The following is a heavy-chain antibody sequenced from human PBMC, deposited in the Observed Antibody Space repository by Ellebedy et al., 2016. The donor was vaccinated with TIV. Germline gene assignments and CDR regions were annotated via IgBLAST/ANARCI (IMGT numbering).Heavy chain of an antibody. D-gene: IGHD3-3*01. V-gene: IGHV3-48*04. J-gene: IGHJ5*02. CDR1: GFSLSDYA. CDR3: ARDAYRRREWWFDP. Sequence: PGGSLRLSCVASGFSLSDYAMNWVRQAPGKGLEWISYISGTSATIFYSDSVKGRFIVSRDDAINSLFLLMENLRAEDTATYYCARDAYRRREWWFDPWGQGTLVTVSS. CDR2: ISGTSATI.